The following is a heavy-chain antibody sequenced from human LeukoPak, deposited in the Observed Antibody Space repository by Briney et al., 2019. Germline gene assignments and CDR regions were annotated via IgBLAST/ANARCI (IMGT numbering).Heavy chain of an antibody. CDR1: GFTFSDYY. CDR2: ISSSSTTI. J-gene: IGHJ4*02. D-gene: IGHD5-18*01. Sequence: GGSLRLSCAASGFTFSDYYMSWIRQAPGKGLEWVSYISSSSTTIHYADSVKGRFTISRDNAKNSVYLQMNSLRAEDTAVYYCAKVKSGPGLWREFDYWGQGTLVTVSS. CDR3: AKVKSGPGLWREFDY. V-gene: IGHV3-11*04.